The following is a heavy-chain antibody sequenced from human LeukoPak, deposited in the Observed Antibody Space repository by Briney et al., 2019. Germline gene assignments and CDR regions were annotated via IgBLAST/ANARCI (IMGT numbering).Heavy chain of an antibody. Sequence: SETLSLTCAVYGGSFSGYYWSWIRQPPGKGLEWIGEIYHSGSTNYNPSLKSRVTISVDKSKNQFSLKLSSVIAADTAVYYCATSGTWANDYWGQGTLVTVSS. CDR1: GGSFSGYY. CDR2: IYHSGST. CDR3: ATSGTWANDY. V-gene: IGHV4-34*01. D-gene: IGHD3-10*01. J-gene: IGHJ4*02.